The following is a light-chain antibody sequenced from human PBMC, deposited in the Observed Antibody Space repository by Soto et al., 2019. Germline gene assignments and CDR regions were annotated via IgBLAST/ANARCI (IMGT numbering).Light chain of an antibody. J-gene: IGKJ5*01. V-gene: IGKV1-39*01. CDR1: QSISRY. Sequence: DIQMTESASTLSASVGDRVTITCRASQSISRYLNWYQQKPGKAPKLLIYAASSLQSGVPSRFSGSGSGTDFTLTISSLQNEDFATYYCQQKYSITGTFGQGTQLEIK. CDR2: AAS. CDR3: QQKYSITGT.